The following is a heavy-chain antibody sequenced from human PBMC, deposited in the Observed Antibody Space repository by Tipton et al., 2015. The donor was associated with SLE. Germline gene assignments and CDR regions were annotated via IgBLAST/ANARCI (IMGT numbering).Heavy chain of an antibody. CDR3: ARGTYGEIYFQH. CDR1: GGSISSGSHY. V-gene: IGHV4-31*03. J-gene: IGHJ1*01. D-gene: IGHD4-17*01. Sequence: TLSLTCTVSGGSISSGSHYWGWIRQHPGKGLEWIGNIYYSGSTYYNPSLKSRVIISVDTSKNQFSLTLRSVTAADTAVYFCARGTYGEIYFQHWGQGTLVTVSS. CDR2: IYYSGST.